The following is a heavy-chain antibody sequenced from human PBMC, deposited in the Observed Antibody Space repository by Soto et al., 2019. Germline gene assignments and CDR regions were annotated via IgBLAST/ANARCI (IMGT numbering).Heavy chain of an antibody. CDR3: TIYTTSSPYCNH. J-gene: IGHJ4*02. CDR1: GYTFNNYD. CDR2: MNPHSGKT. Sequence: QVQLVQSGAEAKKPGASVKVSCKDSGYTFNNYDINWVRQASGQGLEWMGWMNPHSGKTEFVQNFQVRVTMTRDTSISTTYIELSNLTTEDTDVYYGTIYTTSSPYCNHWDQGTLVT. V-gene: IGHV1-8*01. D-gene: IGHD1-26*01.